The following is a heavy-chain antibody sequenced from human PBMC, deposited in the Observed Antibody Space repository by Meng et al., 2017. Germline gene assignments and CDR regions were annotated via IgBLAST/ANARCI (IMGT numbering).Heavy chain of an antibody. Sequence: GSLRLSCTVSGGSISSYYWSWIRQPPGKGLEWIGYIYYSGSTNYNPSLKSRVTISVDTSKNQFSLKLSSVTAADTAVYYCARSPGRYFAWPPNWFDPWGQGTLVTVSS. CDR1: GGSISSYY. CDR2: IYYSGST. V-gene: IGHV4-59*01. J-gene: IGHJ5*02. D-gene: IGHD3-9*01. CDR3: ARSPGRYFAWPPNWFDP.